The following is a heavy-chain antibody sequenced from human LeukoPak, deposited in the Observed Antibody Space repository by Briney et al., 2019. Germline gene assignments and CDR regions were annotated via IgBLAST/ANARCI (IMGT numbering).Heavy chain of an antibody. CDR2: IYYSGST. Sequence: SETLSLTCTVSGGSISSSSYYWGWIRQPPGKGLEWIGSIYYSGSTYYNPSLKSRVTISVDTSKNQFSLKLGSVTAADTAVYYCARRSSCSGGSCYPFDYWGQGTLVTVSS. V-gene: IGHV4-39*01. CDR3: ARRSSCSGGSCYPFDY. D-gene: IGHD2-15*01. CDR1: GGSISSSSYY. J-gene: IGHJ4*02.